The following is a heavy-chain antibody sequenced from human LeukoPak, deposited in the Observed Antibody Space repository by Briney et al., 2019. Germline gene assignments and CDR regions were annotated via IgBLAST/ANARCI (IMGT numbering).Heavy chain of an antibody. CDR2: ISHSGST. Sequence: SETLSLTCTVSGGSISSYYWSWIRQPPGKGLEWIGYISHSGSTNYSPSLKSRVTISLDTSKNQFSLKLSSVTAADAAVYYCAGHHPRNTVDFWGQGTLVTVSS. V-gene: IGHV4-59*08. D-gene: IGHD2-8*02. CDR1: GGSISSYY. CDR3: AGHHPRNTVDF. J-gene: IGHJ4*02.